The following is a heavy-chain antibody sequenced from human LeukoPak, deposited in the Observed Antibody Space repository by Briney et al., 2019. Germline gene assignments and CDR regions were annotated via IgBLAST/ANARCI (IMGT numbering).Heavy chain of an antibody. CDR3: ARDCSGGSCYWIRDAFDI. J-gene: IGHJ3*02. V-gene: IGHV3-66*02. CDR2: IYSGGST. Sequence: GGSLRLSCAASGFTVSSNYMSWVRQAPGKGLEWVSVIYSGGSTYYAESVKGRFTISRDNSKNTLYLQMNSLRAEDTAVYYCARDCSGGSCYWIRDAFDIWGQGTMVTVSS. D-gene: IGHD2-15*01. CDR1: GFTVSSNY.